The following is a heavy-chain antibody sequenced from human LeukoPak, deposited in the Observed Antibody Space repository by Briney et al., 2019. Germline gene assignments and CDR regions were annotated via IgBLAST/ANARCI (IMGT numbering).Heavy chain of an antibody. CDR1: GFTFSDYY. D-gene: IGHD2-8*02. Sequence: PGGSLRLSCAASGFTFSDYYMTWIRQAPGKGLEWVSYITNSDNSMYYADSVKGRFTISRDNSKNTLYLQMNSLRAEDTAVYYCAKNFPGGGVAGPWYFDYWGQGTLVTVSS. V-gene: IGHV3-11*01. CDR2: ITNSDNSM. CDR3: AKNFPGGGVAGPWYFDY. J-gene: IGHJ4*02.